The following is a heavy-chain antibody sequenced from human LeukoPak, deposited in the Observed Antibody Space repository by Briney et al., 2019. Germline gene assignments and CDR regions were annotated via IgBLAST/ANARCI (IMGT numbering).Heavy chain of an antibody. Sequence: GGSLRLSCAASGFTFSSYAMNWVRQAPGKGLEWVSGILDSGYSTYYANSVKGRFTISRDNSNNTLYLQMNSLRAEDTAVYYCAKLGGHPLHNYYVGVWGKGTTVAVSS. CDR2: ILDSGYST. CDR3: AKLGGHPLHNYYVGV. J-gene: IGHJ6*03. V-gene: IGHV3-23*01. D-gene: IGHD3-16*01. CDR1: GFTFSSYA.